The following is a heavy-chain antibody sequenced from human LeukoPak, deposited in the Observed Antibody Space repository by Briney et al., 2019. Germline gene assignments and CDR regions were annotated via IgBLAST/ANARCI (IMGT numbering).Heavy chain of an antibody. CDR1: EFTVSSNS. Sequence: GGSLRLSCAASEFTVSSNSMSWVRQAPGKGLEWVSSVDGGGGGTYYADSVKGRFTISRDSSRNTLFLHMNTLRAEDTAIYYCAKDRTVGASYWYFDLWGRGTLVTVSS. J-gene: IGHJ2*01. D-gene: IGHD1-26*01. CDR3: AKDRTVGASYWYFDL. CDR2: VDGGGGGT. V-gene: IGHV3-23*01.